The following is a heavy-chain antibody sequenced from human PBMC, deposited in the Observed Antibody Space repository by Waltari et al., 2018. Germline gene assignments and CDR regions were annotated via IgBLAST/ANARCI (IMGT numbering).Heavy chain of an antibody. CDR2: IWYDGSNK. Sequence: QVQLVESGGGVVQPGRSLRLSCAASGFTFSSYGMHWVRQAPGKGLEWVAVIWYDGSNKYYADSGKGRFTISRDNSKNTLYLQMNSLRAEDTAMYYCAKDLSGGNAYRDYWGQGTLVTVSS. V-gene: IGHV3-30*18. D-gene: IGHD2-15*01. CDR1: GFTFSSYG. J-gene: IGHJ4*02. CDR3: AKDLSGGNAYRDY.